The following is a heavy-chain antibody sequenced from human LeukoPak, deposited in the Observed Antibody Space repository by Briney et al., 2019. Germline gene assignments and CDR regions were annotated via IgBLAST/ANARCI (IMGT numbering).Heavy chain of an antibody. J-gene: IGHJ4*02. V-gene: IGHV4-39*01. Sequence: PSETLSLTCTVSGGSISRNNYYWDWIRQPPGKGLEYIGSIYYSGSTYYTPSLKNRVTISVDTSKNQFSLKLSSVTATDTAVYYCARHRGSSSNFDYWGQGTLVTVSS. CDR3: ARHRGSSSNFDY. CDR1: GGSISRNNYY. D-gene: IGHD6-6*01. CDR2: IYYSGST.